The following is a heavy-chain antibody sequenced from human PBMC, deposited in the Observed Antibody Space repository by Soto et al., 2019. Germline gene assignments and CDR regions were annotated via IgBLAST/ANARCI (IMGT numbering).Heavy chain of an antibody. V-gene: IGHV3-33*01. CDR1: GFTFSSYG. CDR3: ARRGSRGGMDV. Sequence: PGGSLRLSCAASGFTFSSYGMHWVRQAPGKGLEWVAVIWYDGSNNYYADSVKGRFTIFRDNSKNTLYLQRNSLRAEDTAVYYCARRGSRGGMDVWGRGTTVTVSS. J-gene: IGHJ6*02. D-gene: IGHD2-15*01. CDR2: IWYDGSNN.